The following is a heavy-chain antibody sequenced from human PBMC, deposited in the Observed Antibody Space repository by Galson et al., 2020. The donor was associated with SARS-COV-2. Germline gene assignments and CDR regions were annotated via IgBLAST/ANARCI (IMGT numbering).Heavy chain of an antibody. V-gene: IGHV3-30*01. D-gene: IGHD6-13*01. Sequence: GESLKISCAASGFTFSSYAMHWVRQAPGKGLEWVAVISYDGSNKYYADSVKGRFTISRDNSKNTLYLQMNSLRAEDTAVYYCASDRRYYSSSWYGSLDYWGQGTLVTVSS. CDR1: GFTFSSYA. CDR2: ISYDGSNK. CDR3: ASDRRYYSSSWYGSLDY. J-gene: IGHJ4*02.